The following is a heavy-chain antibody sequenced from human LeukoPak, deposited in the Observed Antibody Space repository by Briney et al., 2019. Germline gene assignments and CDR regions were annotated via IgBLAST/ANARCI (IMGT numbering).Heavy chain of an antibody. CDR3: ARGGYVTHFDY. J-gene: IGHJ4*02. Sequence: SETLSLTCTVSGGSISSYYWSWIRQPPGKGLEWIGFIYYSGSTNYNPSLKSRVTISVDTSKKQFSLKVRSVTAADTAVYYCARGGYVTHFDYWGQGTLVTVSS. V-gene: IGHV4-59*01. CDR2: IYYSGST. CDR1: GGSISSYY. D-gene: IGHD5-12*01.